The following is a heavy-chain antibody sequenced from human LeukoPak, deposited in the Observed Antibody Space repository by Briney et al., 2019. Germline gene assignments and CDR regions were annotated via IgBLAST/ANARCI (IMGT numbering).Heavy chain of an antibody. D-gene: IGHD5-24*01. CDR1: GYSISSGYY. Sequence: SETLSLTCAVSGYSISSGYYWGWIRQPPGKGLEWIGSIYHSGSTHYNPSLKSRVTISVDTSKNQFSLKLSSVTAADTAVYYCARRTHRGATEDYWGQGTLVTVSS. CDR3: ARRTHRGATEDY. J-gene: IGHJ4*02. CDR2: IYHSGST. V-gene: IGHV4-38-2*01.